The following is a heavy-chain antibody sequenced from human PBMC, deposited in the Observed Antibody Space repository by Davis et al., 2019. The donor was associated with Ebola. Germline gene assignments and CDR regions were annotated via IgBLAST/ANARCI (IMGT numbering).Heavy chain of an antibody. CDR2: ISSSSSYI. CDR1: GFTFSSYS. J-gene: IGHJ5*02. CDR3: ARGGSCTTTNCDNWFDP. Sequence: GESLKISCAASGFTFSSYSMNWVRQAPGKGLEWVSSISSSSSYIYYSDSVRGRFTISRDNAKNTLYLQMNSLRAEDTAVYYCARGGSCTTTNCDNWFDPWGQGTLVTVSS. V-gene: IGHV3-21*01. D-gene: IGHD2-2*01.